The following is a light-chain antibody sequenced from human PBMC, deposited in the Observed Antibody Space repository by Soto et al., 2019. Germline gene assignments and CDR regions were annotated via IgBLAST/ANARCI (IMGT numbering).Light chain of an antibody. V-gene: IGKV3-20*01. CDR2: GAS. CDR1: QSVSSGY. Sequence: EIVLTQSPGTLSLSPGERATLSCRASQSVSSGYLAWYQQKPGQAPRLLIYGASSRATGIPDRFSGSGSGTDFTLPITRLEPEDFAVYYCQQYGSSPYTFGHGTKLEIK. CDR3: QQYGSSPYT. J-gene: IGKJ2*01.